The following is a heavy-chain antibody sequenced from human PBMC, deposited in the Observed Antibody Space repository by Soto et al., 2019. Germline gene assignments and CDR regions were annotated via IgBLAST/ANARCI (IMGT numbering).Heavy chain of an antibody. CDR2: ISAYNGNT. V-gene: IGHV1-18*01. Sequence: ASVKVSCKASGYTFTSYGISWVRQAPGQGLEWMGWISAYNGNTNYAQKLQGRVTMTTDTSTSTAYMELRSLRSDDTAVYYCAGFLGYCSGGSCYFGWFDPWGQGTLVTVSS. CDR3: AGFLGYCSGGSCYFGWFDP. J-gene: IGHJ5*02. D-gene: IGHD2-15*01. CDR1: GYTFTSYG.